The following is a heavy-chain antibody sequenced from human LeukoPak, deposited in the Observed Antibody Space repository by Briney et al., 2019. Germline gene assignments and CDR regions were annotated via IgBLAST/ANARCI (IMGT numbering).Heavy chain of an antibody. CDR1: GYSFTNYW. D-gene: IGHD2-21*01. J-gene: IGHJ4*02. Sequence: GESLKISCKGSGYSFTNYWIGWVRQMPGKGLEWMGIIYPGDSDTRYSPSFQGQVTIAADRSISTAYLQWSSLKASDTAVYYCARTDTGQAYDIVYWGQGTLVTVSS. V-gene: IGHV5-51*01. CDR2: IYPGDSDT. CDR3: ARTDTGQAYDIVY.